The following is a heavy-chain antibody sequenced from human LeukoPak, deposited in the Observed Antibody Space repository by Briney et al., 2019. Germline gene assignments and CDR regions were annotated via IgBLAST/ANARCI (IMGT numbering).Heavy chain of an antibody. J-gene: IGHJ5*02. Sequence: ASVKVPCXVSGYTLTELSMHWVRQAPGKGLEWMGGFDPEDGETIYAQKFQGRVTMTEDTSTDTAYMELSSLRSEDTAVYYCATESHYYDSSGPTPSWFDPWGPGTLVTVSS. V-gene: IGHV1-24*01. CDR1: GYTLTELS. D-gene: IGHD3-22*01. CDR3: ATESHYYDSSGPTPSWFDP. CDR2: FDPEDGET.